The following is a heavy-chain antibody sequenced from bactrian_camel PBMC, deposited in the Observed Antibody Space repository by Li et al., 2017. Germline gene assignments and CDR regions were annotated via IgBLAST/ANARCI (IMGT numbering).Heavy chain of an antibody. CDR1: GGGFSGKC. Sequence: HVQLVESGGGSVQAGDSLRLSCVVSGGGFSGKCMGWFRQAPREEREGVAAIYTGRYTGGDITYVADSVKGRFTISQDYAKSPGGGWYSPGSYNYWGQGTQVTV. J-gene: IGHJ4*01. D-gene: IGHD6*01. CDR2: IYTGRYTGGDIT. V-gene: IGHV3S54*01.